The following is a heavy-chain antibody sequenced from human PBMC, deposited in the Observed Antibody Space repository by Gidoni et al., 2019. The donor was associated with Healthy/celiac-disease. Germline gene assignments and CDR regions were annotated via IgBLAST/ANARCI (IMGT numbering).Heavy chain of an antibody. Sequence: EVQLVESGGGLVQPGGSLGLSCAASGCPFSSYWMHWVRQAPGKGLVLVSRINSDGSSTSYADSVKGRFTISRDNAKNTLYLQMNSLRAEDTAVYYCARDRERGGLGQGGIWGQGTMVTVSS. D-gene: IGHD7-27*01. J-gene: IGHJ3*02. CDR3: ARDRERGGLGQGGI. V-gene: IGHV3-74*01. CDR2: INSDGSST. CDR1: GCPFSSYW.